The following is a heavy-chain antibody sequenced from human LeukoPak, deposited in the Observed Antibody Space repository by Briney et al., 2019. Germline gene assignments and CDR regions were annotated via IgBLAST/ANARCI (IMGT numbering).Heavy chain of an antibody. CDR1: GGSISSSSYY. CDR2: IYYSGST. J-gene: IGHJ4*02. Sequence: TLSLTCTVSGGSISSSSYYWGWIRQPPGKGLEWIGSIYYSGSTYYNPSLKSRVTISVDTSKNQFSLKLSSVTAADTAVYYCARLEMATITSYYFDYWGQGTLVTVSS. V-gene: IGHV4-39*01. D-gene: IGHD5-24*01. CDR3: ARLEMATITSYYFDY.